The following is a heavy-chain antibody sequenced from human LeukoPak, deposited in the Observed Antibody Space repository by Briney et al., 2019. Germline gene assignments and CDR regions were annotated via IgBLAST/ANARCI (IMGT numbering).Heavy chain of an antibody. CDR1: GSSFRNYG. D-gene: IGHD2-8*02. CDR3: AKDPGASVSGFHMDV. V-gene: IGHV3-30*02. Sequence: PGGSLRLSCAASGSSFRNYGMHWVRQATGKGLEWVSFIWSDGNNRFYADSVKGRFTISRDNSKNMPFLQMDTLRAEDTALYYCAKDPGASVSGFHMDVWGKGTTVIVSS. CDR2: IWSDGNNR. J-gene: IGHJ6*03.